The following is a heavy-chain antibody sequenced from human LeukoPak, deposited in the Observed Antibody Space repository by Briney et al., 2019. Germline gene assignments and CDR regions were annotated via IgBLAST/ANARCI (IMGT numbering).Heavy chain of an antibody. Sequence: GGSLRLSCAASGFTFSGYDMNWVRQAPGKGLECVSSISGSSSYIYYADSMKGRFTISRDNAKNSLYLQMNSLRAEDTAVYYCARGSSNVAARNNWFDPWGQGTLVTVSS. D-gene: IGHD6-6*01. CDR1: GFTFSGYD. CDR2: ISGSSSYI. CDR3: ARGSSNVAARNNWFDP. J-gene: IGHJ5*02. V-gene: IGHV3-21*01.